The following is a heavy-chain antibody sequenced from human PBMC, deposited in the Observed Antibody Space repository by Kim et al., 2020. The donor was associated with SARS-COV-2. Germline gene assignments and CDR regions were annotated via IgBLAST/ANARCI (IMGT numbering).Heavy chain of an antibody. Sequence: GGSLRLSCVTSGLVFNKCGMHWVRQAPGEGLEWVAVISDDGSHKSYEESVRGRFSISRDNPRNTLYLQMNSLRPEDTAVYYCAKDRKPMIVVARDHFYGLDVWGQGTTVTVSS. CDR3: AKDRKPMIVVARDHFYGLDV. CDR2: ISDDGSHK. J-gene: IGHJ6*02. V-gene: IGHV3-30*18. D-gene: IGHD3-22*01. CDR1: GLVFNKCG.